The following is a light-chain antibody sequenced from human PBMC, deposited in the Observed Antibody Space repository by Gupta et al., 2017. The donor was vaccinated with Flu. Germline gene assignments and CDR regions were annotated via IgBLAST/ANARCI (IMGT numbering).Light chain of an antibody. CDR2: EDS. Sequence: SFDLHHPSPFPVSPGQTATITCPGDAWGDKYACCYQQSPGHSPVLVIYEDSRRPAGIPERFSGYTSRNTATLTISGTQPMDEADYYCHVWDDNTGVFGGGTKLTVL. J-gene: IGLJ3*02. CDR1: AWGDKY. V-gene: IGLV3-1*01. CDR3: HVWDDNTGV.